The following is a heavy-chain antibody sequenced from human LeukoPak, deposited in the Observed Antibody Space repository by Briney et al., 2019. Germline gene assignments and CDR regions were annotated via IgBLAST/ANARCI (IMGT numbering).Heavy chain of an antibody. CDR3: AKARIGYCTTSSCYYFDN. CDR1: TLSLGPYG. V-gene: IGHV3-30*02. J-gene: IGHJ4*02. CDR2: IQYDGNNK. Sequence: HPGGSLRLSCAASTLSLGPYGMHWVRQAPGKGLEWVAFIQYDGNNKYYADSVKGRFTVSRDNSKNTLYLQMDSLRVKDTAVYYCAKARIGYCTTSSCYYFDNWGQGTLVTVAS. D-gene: IGHD2-8*01.